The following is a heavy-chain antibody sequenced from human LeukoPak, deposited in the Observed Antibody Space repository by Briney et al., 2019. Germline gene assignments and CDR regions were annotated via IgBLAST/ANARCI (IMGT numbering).Heavy chain of an antibody. CDR2: ISGSGYTT. J-gene: IGHJ4*02. Sequence: PGGSLRLSCAVSGFTFSSYAMSWVRQAPGKGLEWVSVISGSGYTTCYADSVKGRFTISRDNSKDTLYLQMNSLRVEDTAVYYCAKDLTVTRGFYFDYWGQGILVSVSS. V-gene: IGHV3-23*01. D-gene: IGHD3-3*01. CDR3: AKDLTVTRGFYFDY. CDR1: GFTFSSYA.